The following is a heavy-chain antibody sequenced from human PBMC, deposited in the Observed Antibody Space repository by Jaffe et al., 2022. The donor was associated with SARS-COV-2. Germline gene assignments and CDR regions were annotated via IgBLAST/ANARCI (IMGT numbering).Heavy chain of an antibody. J-gene: IGHJ6*03. D-gene: IGHD3-9*01. CDR1: GFTFSDYY. Sequence: QVQLVESGGGLVKPGGSLRLSCAASGFTFSDYYMTWIRQAPGKGLEWVSYISNSGNTIYYADSVKGRFTISRDNAKNSLYLQMHSLRAEDTAFYYCARDLRRYRYYMDVWGKGTTVTVSS. V-gene: IGHV3-11*01. CDR2: ISNSGNTI. CDR3: ARDLRRYRYYMDV.